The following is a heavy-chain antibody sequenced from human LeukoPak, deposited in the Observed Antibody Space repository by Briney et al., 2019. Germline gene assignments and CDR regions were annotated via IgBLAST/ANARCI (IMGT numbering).Heavy chain of an antibody. V-gene: IGHV1-69*04. CDR3: ATLEPEPGDFGGLAY. CDR1: GGTFSSYA. CDR2: IIPILGIA. Sequence: SVKVSCKASGGTFSSYAISWVRQAPGQGLEWMGRIIPILGIANYAQKFQGRVTITADKSTSTAYMELSSLRSEDTAVYYCATLEPEPGDFGGLAYWGQGTLVTVSS. D-gene: IGHD4-17*01. J-gene: IGHJ4*02.